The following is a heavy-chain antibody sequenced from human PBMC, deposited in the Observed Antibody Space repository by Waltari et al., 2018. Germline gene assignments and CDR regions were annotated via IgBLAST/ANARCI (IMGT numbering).Heavy chain of an antibody. Sequence: EVQLVGSGGGLVQPGGSLRLSCAASGFTLSNYWMSWVRQAPGKGLEGVANIMTDGREEDYVDSVRRRFTISRDNAKDSLYLQMNSLRPEDTAVYYCVRDQWFAFDIWGQGTMVTVSS. J-gene: IGHJ3*02. CDR2: IMTDGREE. CDR3: VRDQWFAFDI. CDR1: GFTLSNYW. V-gene: IGHV3-7*01. D-gene: IGHD3-22*01.